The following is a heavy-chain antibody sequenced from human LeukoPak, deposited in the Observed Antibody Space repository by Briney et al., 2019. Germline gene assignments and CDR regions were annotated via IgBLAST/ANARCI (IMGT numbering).Heavy chain of an antibody. CDR2: IIPILGIA. Sequence: SCKAXXXTFSSYAISWVRQAPGQGLEWMGRIIPILGIANYAQKFQGRVTITADKSTSTAYMELSSLRSEDTAVYYCARGGSQGEPHDYWGQGTLVTVSS. D-gene: IGHD1-26*01. V-gene: IGHV1-69*04. CDR3: ARGGSQGEPHDY. J-gene: IGHJ4*02. CDR1: XXTFSSYA.